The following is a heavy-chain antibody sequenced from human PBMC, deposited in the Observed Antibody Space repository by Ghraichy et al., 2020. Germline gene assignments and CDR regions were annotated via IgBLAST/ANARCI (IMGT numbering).Heavy chain of an antibody. J-gene: IGHJ4*02. CDR3: ARDSGFYYFDY. CDR2: IKQDGSEK. V-gene: IGHV3-7*01. CDR1: RFTFSSYW. D-gene: IGHD5-12*01. Sequence: GGSLRLSCAASRFTFSSYWMGWVRQAPGKGLEWVANIKQDGSEKYYVDSVKGRFTISRDNAKNSLYLQMNSLRAEDTDVYYCARDSGFYYFDYWGQGTLVTVSS.